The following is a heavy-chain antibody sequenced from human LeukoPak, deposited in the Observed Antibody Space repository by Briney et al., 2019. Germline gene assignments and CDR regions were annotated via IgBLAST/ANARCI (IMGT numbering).Heavy chain of an antibody. D-gene: IGHD2-2*02. J-gene: IGHJ6*02. Sequence: PSETLSLTCTVSGGSISRYYWSWIRQPAGKGLEWIGRIYTSGSTNYNPSLKSRVTMSVDTSKNQFSLKLSSVTAADTAVYYCAGCSSTSCYRAGMDVWGQGTTVTVSS. CDR2: IYTSGST. CDR3: AGCSSTSCYRAGMDV. CDR1: GGSISRYY. V-gene: IGHV4-4*07.